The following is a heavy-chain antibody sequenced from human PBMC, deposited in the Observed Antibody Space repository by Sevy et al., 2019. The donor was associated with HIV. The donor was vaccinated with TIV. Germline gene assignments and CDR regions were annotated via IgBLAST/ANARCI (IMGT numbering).Heavy chain of an antibody. V-gene: IGHV3-7*01. Sequence: GGSLRLSCAASGFSFSAYWMNWVRQAPGKGLEWVANIKPDGSDKHYVDSAEGRFTISRDNAKNSLYLQMNSLRVEDTAMYHCEPETFGRFDSWGQGTLVTVSS. CDR2: IKPDGSDK. J-gene: IGHJ4*02. CDR1: GFSFSAYW. CDR3: EPETFGRFDS. D-gene: IGHD1-26*01.